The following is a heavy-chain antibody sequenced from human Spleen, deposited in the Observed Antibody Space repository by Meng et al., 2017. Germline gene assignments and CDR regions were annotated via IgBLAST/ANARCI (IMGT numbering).Heavy chain of an antibody. CDR1: GGSFSGYY. CDR2: INHSGST. CDR3: ARGTPVVTPRWLDY. D-gene: IGHD4-23*01. Sequence: LQRGVAGRLMPPGTPSLPSAVSGGSFSGYYWIWIRQPPGKGLEWIGEINHSGSTNYNPSLKSRVTISVDTSKNQFSLNLSSVTAADTAVYYCARGTPVVTPRWLDYWGQGTLVTVSS. V-gene: IGHV4-34*01. J-gene: IGHJ4*02.